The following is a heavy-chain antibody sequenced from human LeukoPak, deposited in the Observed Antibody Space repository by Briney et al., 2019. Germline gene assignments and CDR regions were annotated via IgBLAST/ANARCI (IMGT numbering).Heavy chain of an antibody. CDR2: ITSSSSSI. J-gene: IGHJ4*02. CDR1: GFTFSIYT. V-gene: IGHV3-21*01. D-gene: IGHD4/OR15-4a*01. Sequence: GGSLRLSCVASGFTFSIYTMSWVRQAPGKGLEWVSSITSSSSSIYSADSVKGRLTISRDNAKNSLYLEMNSLRDEDTAVYYCARDLAWGAYWGQGTLVTVSS. CDR3: ARDLAWGAY.